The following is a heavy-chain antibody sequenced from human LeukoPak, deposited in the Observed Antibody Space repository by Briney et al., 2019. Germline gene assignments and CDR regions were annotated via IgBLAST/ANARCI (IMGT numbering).Heavy chain of an antibody. CDR1: GGSFSGYY. D-gene: IGHD1-26*01. CDR2: INHSGST. J-gene: IGHJ4*02. CDR3: ARLRGSYWPFDY. Sequence: KASETLSLTCAVYGGSFSGYYWSWIRQPPGKGLEWIGEINHSGSTNYNPSLKSRVTISVDTSKNQFSLKLSSVTAADTAVYYCARLRGSYWPFDYWGQGTLVTVSS. V-gene: IGHV4-34*01.